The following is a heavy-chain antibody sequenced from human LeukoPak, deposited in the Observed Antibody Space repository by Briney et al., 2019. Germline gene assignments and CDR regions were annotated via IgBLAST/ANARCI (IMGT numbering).Heavy chain of an antibody. J-gene: IGHJ5*02. CDR3: ARDSPRITMVRGDP. CDR1: GGSISSGGYY. CDR2: IYYSGST. Sequence: PSQTLSLTCTVSGGSISSGGYYWGWIRQHPGKGLEWIGYIYYSGSTYYNPSLKSRVTISVDTSKNQFSLELSSVTAADTAVYYCARDSPRITMVRGDPWGQGTLVTVSS. V-gene: IGHV4-31*03. D-gene: IGHD3-10*01.